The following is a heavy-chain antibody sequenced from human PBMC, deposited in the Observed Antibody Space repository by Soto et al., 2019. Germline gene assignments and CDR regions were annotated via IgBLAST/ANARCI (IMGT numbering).Heavy chain of an antibody. V-gene: IGHV3-48*01. D-gene: IGHD6-13*01. CDR2: ISSSSSTI. CDR1: GFTFSSYS. Sequence: EVQLVESGGGLVQPGGSLRLSCAASGFTFSSYSMNWVRQAPGKGLEWVSYISSSSSTIYYADSVKGRFTISRDNAKNSRYLQMNSLRAEDTAVYYCARDESSSWYFWGQGTLVTVSS. CDR3: ARDESSSWYF. J-gene: IGHJ4*02.